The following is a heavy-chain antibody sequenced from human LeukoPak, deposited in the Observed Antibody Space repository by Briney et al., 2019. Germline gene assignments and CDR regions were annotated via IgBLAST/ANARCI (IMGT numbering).Heavy chain of an antibody. V-gene: IGHV4-38-2*02. CDR3: ARCGSGSYVSDWFDP. CDR2: IYHSGIT. J-gene: IGHJ5*02. D-gene: IGHD3-10*01. Sequence: SETLSLTCTVSGGSISSPYCWGWIRQPPGKGLECIGIIYHSGITYYNPSLKSRVTISVDTSKNQFSLKLSSVTAADTAVYYCARCGSGSYVSDWFDPWGQGTLVTVSS. CDR1: GGSISSPYC.